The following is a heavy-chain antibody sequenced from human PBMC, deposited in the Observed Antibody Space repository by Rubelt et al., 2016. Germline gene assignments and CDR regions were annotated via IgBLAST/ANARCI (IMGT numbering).Heavy chain of an antibody. CDR3: AGGGVLGRIGLDF. J-gene: IGHJ4*02. CDR2: INQRGST. V-gene: IGHV4-34*01. Sequence: QVQLQQWGAGLLKPSETLSLTCAVYGGSFSGYSWTWIRQPPGKGLEWIGEINQRGSTNSNPSLKSRVTISVATSKNQFALKLSSVTAADTAVYYCAGGGVLGRIGLDFWGQGTLATVSS. CDR1: GGSFSGYS. D-gene: IGHD2-8*02.